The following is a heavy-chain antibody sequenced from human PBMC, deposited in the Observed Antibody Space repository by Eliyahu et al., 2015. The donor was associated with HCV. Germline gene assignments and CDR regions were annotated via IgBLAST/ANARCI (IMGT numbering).Heavy chain of an antibody. CDR2: IFYSGRT. CDR1: DGSITSYY. CDR3: AAGRGGYFLDS. J-gene: IGHJ4*02. D-gene: IGHD3-16*01. Sequence: QVQLQESGPGLXKPSEXLSLTCTVSDGSITSYYWNWIRQSPGKGLEWIAYIFYSGRTRYNPSLQSRVTMSVDTSKSQVSLKLNSVTAADTAVYFCAAGRGGYFLDSWGQGTLVTVSS. V-gene: IGHV4-59*01.